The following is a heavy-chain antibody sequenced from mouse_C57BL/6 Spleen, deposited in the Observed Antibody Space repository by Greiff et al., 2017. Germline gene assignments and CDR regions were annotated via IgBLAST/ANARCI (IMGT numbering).Heavy chain of an antibody. CDR2: IHPNSGST. D-gene: IGHD1-1*01. J-gene: IGHJ2*01. CDR1: GYTFTSYW. CDR3: AREDYYGRNDFDY. V-gene: IGHV1-64*01. Sequence: VQLQQPGAELVKPGASVKLSCKASGYTFTSYWMHWVKQRPGQGLEWIGMIHPNSGSTNYNEKFKSKATLTVDKSSSTAYMQLSSLTSEDSAVYYCAREDYYGRNDFDYWGQGTTLTVSS.